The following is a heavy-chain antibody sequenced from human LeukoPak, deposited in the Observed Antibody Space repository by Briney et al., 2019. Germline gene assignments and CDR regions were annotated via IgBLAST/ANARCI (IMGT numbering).Heavy chain of an antibody. V-gene: IGHV3-23*01. D-gene: IGHD2/OR15-2a*01. CDR1: GFTFSNYA. Sequence: GGSLRLSCAAFGFTFSNYAMNWVRQAPGKGLEWVSGISDNGYNTHYADFVKGRFSISRDNSKNTLYLEMNSLRAEDTAIYYCAREGPRGNSQFDYWGQGTLVTVSS. CDR2: ISDNGYNT. CDR3: AREGPRGNSQFDY. J-gene: IGHJ4*02.